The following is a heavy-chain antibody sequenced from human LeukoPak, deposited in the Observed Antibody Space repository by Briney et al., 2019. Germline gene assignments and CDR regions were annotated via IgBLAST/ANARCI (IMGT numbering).Heavy chain of an antibody. CDR3: VREARGYHYTYFDY. D-gene: IGHD5-18*01. CDR2: VSSGFHA. J-gene: IGHJ4*02. CDR1: GFTLGSHD. Sequence: GGSLRLSCTASGFTLGSHDMHWVRQSPGQGLEWVAAVSSGFHAFFADSAQGRFTVSREDARNSLYLQMNSLRAGDTAVYYCVREARGYHYTYFDYWGQGTLVTVSS. V-gene: IGHV3-13*01.